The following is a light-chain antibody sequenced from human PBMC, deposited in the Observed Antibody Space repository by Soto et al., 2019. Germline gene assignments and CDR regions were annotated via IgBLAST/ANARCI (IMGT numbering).Light chain of an antibody. J-gene: IGLJ1*01. CDR1: SSDVGDYDY. Sequence: QSVLAQPASVSGSPGQSITISCTGTSSDVGDYDYVSWYQQHPGKAPKLMIYEVSNRPSGVSNRFSGPKSGNTASLTIAGLQTEDEADYYCSSYTASGTLPYVFGTGTKVTVL. CDR3: SSYTASGTLPYV. CDR2: EVS. V-gene: IGLV2-14*01.